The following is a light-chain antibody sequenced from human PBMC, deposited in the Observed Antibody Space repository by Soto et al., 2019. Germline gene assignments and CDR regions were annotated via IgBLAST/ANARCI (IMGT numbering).Light chain of an antibody. CDR1: SGHSSYA. V-gene: IGLV4-69*02. J-gene: IGLJ2*01. CDR2: LNSDGSH. CDR3: QTWGSGIHVV. Sequence: QPVLTQSPSASASLGASVKLTCTLSSGHSSYAIAWHRQQPEKGPRYLMKLNSDGSHSKGDGIPDRFSGSSSGAERYLTISSLQSEDEADYYCQTWGSGIHVVFGGGTKVTVL.